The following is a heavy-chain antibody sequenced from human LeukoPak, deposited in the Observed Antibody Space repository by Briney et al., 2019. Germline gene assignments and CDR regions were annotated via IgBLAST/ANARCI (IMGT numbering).Heavy chain of an antibody. CDR1: GFTFSSYG. D-gene: IGHD7-27*01. Sequence: PGRSLRLSCAASGFTFSSYGMHWVRQAPGKGLEWVAVISYDGSNKYYADSVKGRFTISKDNSKNTLYLQMTSLRAEDTAVYYCARGGAATGGRFDYWGQGILVTVSS. J-gene: IGHJ4*02. CDR3: ARGGAATGGRFDY. CDR2: ISYDGSNK. V-gene: IGHV3-30*03.